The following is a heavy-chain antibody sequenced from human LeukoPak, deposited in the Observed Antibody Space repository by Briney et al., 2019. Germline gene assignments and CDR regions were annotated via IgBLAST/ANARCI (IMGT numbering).Heavy chain of an antibody. J-gene: IGHJ5*02. CDR1: GGSISSSSYY. Sequence: PSESLSLTCTVSGGSISSSSYYWSWIRQPPGKGLEWIGEIKHSGSTNYNPSLKSRVTISVDTSKNQFSLKLGSVTAADTAVYYCARGGGKSWSTLGRPNWFDPWGQGTLVTVSS. D-gene: IGHD3/OR15-3a*01. CDR3: ARGGGKSWSTLGRPNWFDP. V-gene: IGHV4-39*07. CDR2: IKHSGST.